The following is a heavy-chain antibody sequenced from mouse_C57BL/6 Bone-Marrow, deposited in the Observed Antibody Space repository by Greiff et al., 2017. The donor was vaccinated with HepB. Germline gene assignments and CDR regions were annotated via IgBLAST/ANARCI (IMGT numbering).Heavy chain of an antibody. Sequence: VQLQQSGPELVKPGASVKISCKASGYAFSSSWMNWVKQRPGKGLEWIGRIYPGDGDTNYNGKFKGKATLTADKSSSTAYMQLRSLTSEDSAVYFCARSDYYGGSREALFDYWGQGTTLTVSS. CDR2: IYPGDGDT. D-gene: IGHD1-1*01. J-gene: IGHJ2*01. V-gene: IGHV1-82*01. CDR1: GYAFSSSW. CDR3: ARSDYYGGSREALFDY.